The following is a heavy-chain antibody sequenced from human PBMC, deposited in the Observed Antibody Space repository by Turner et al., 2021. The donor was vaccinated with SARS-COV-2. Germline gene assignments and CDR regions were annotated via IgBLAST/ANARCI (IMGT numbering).Heavy chain of an antibody. V-gene: IGHV3-53*01. J-gene: IGHJ6*02. CDR2: IDSGGST. Sequence: RGGVLEPGGALRLSCPALGFTVGSNYQSGVRQAPGKWLEWVSVIDSGGSTYYADSVKGRFTISRDNSKNTLYLQMNSLRAEDTAVYYCARDRRVWFGELLYGLDVWGQGTTVTVSS. CDR1: GFTVGSNY. CDR3: ARDRRVWFGELLYGLDV. D-gene: IGHD3-10*01.